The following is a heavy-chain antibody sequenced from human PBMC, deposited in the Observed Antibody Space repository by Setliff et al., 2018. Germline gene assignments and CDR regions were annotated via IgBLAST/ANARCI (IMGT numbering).Heavy chain of an antibody. CDR1: GYSFSNFW. Sequence: GASLKISCRGSGYSFSNFWIGWVRQMPGRGLEWMGIIYPGDSDARYSPSFRGQVTISVDKSISTAYLQCSSLKASDTAMYYCARRGNGGTLDVWGKGTTVTVSS. CDR3: ARRGNGGTLDV. D-gene: IGHD2-8*01. J-gene: IGHJ6*04. CDR2: IYPGDSDA. V-gene: IGHV5-51*01.